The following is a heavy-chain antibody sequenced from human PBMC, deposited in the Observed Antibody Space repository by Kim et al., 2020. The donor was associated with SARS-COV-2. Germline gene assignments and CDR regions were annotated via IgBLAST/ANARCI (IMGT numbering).Heavy chain of an antibody. V-gene: IGHV3-21*01. D-gene: IGHD3-10*01. Sequence: GGSLRLSCAASGITFSSYTMNWVRQAPGKGLEWVSSINTGSNNIYYADSVKGRFTISRDNAKNSLYLQMNSLRAEDTAVYYCANARGNGGQGTLATVSA. CDR1: GITFSSYT. CDR2: INTGSNNI. CDR3: ANARGN. J-gene: IGHJ4*02.